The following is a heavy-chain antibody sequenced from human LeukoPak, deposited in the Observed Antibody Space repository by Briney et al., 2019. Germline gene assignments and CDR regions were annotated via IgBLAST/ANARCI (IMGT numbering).Heavy chain of an antibody. CDR3: ASDPPYTSSSAW. D-gene: IGHD2-2*01. V-gene: IGHV1-58*01. J-gene: IGHJ4*02. CDR2: ILVGSGNT. Sequence: EASVTVSCTASGFTFTSTAVQWVRQARGQRLEWIGWILVGSGNTNYAQMFQERVTLTWDVSTSTAYMVLGSLRSEDTAIYYCASDPPYTSSSAWWGQGTLVTVSS. CDR1: GFTFTSTA.